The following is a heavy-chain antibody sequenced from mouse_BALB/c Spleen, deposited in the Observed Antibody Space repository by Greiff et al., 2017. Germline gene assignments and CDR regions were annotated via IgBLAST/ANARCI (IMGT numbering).Heavy chain of an antibody. CDR1: GFNIKDTY. D-gene: IGHD1-1*01. CDR3: ASYYYGSRTTHFDY. Sequence: VQLQQSGAELVQPGASVKLSCTASGFNIKDTYMHWVQQRPEQGLEWIGRIDPANGNTKYDPKFQGKATITADTSSNTAYLQLSSLTSEDTAVYYCASYYYGSRTTHFDYWGQGTTLTGSS. V-gene: IGHV14-3*02. CDR2: IDPANGNT. J-gene: IGHJ2*01.